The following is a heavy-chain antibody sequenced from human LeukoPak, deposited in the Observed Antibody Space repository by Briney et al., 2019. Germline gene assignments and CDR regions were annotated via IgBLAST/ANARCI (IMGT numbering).Heavy chain of an antibody. J-gene: IGHJ4*02. CDR1: GGSISSYY. CDR3: AIRPYYYDSSGLVDY. D-gene: IGHD3-22*01. V-gene: IGHV4-59*08. CDR2: IYYSGST. Sequence: MTSETLSLTCTVSGGSISSYYWSWIRQPPGKGLEWIGYIYYSGSTNYNPSLKSRVTISVDTSKNQFSLKLSSVTAADTAVYYCAIRPYYYDSSGLVDYWGQGTLVTVSS.